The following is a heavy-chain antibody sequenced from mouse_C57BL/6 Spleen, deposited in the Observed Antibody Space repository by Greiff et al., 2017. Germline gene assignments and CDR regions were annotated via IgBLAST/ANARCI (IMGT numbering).Heavy chain of an antibody. J-gene: IGHJ2*01. CDR2: IDPSDSYT. CDR3: AKGAYGSSPYY. D-gene: IGHD1-1*01. Sequence: QVHVKQPGAELVKPGASVKLSCKASGYTFTSYWMQWVKQRPGQGLEWIGEIDPSDSYTNYNQKFKGKATLTVDTSSGAAYMQLSSLTSEDSAVYYCAKGAYGSSPYYWGQGTTLTVSS. CDR1: GYTFTSYW. V-gene: IGHV1-50*01.